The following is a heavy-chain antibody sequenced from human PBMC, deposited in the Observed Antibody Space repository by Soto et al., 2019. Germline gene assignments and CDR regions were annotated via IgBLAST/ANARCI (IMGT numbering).Heavy chain of an antibody. Sequence: QVQLVQSGAEVKKPGASVKVSCKASGYTFTSYGISWVRQAPGQGLEWMGWINAYNGNTNYAQKLQGRVTMTTDTSTSPAYMKLRGLRADDTAVYYCARALPPFDHWGQGTLVTVSS. J-gene: IGHJ5*02. CDR2: INAYNGNT. V-gene: IGHV1-18*01. CDR1: GYTFTSYG. CDR3: ARALPPFDH.